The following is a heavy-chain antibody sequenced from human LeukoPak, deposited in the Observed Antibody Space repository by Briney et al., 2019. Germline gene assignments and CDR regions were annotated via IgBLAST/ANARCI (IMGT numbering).Heavy chain of an antibody. V-gene: IGHV3-48*01. Sequence: GGSLRLSCAASGFTFSSYAMHWVRQAPGKGLEWVSYVSSSNSTIYYADSVKGRFTISRDNAKNSLYLQMNSLRAEDTAVYYCARDEFYYDSSGYYTRYYYYPMAVGGQGTTVIVSS. CDR2: VSSSNSTI. CDR1: GFTFSSYA. J-gene: IGHJ6*02. CDR3: ARDEFYYDSSGYYTRYYYYPMAV. D-gene: IGHD3-22*01.